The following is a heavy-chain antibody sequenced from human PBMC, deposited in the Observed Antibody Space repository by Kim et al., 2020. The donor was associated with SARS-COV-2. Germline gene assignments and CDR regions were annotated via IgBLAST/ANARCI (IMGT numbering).Heavy chain of an antibody. Sequence: WYTDHAVSVKSRITINSETSKNQFSLHLNSVTPEDTAVYYCARGRNSAFDYWDQGTLVTVSS. CDR2: WYT. D-gene: IGHD4-4*01. CDR3: ARGRNSAFDY. J-gene: IGHJ4*01. V-gene: IGHV6-1*01.